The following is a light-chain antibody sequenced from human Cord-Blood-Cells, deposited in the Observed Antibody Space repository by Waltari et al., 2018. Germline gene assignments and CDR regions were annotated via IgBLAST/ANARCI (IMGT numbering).Light chain of an antibody. CDR2: EVS. CDR1: XSDVGGYXX. CDR3: SSYTSSSTNVV. V-gene: IGLV2-14*01. Sequence: QSALTQPASVSGSPGXXXTXXXTGTXSDVGGYXXXSWYQQHPGNAPKLMIYEVSNRPSGVSNRFSGSKSGNTASLTISGLQAEDEADYYCSSYTSSSTNVVFGGGTKLTVL. J-gene: IGLJ2*01.